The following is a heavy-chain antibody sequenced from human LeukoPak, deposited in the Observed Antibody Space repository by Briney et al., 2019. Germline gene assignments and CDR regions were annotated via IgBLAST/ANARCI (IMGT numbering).Heavy chain of an antibody. CDR2: LYGSGERT. CDR1: GFTFSTYS. D-gene: IGHD6-19*01. V-gene: IGHV3-23*01. Sequence: GGSLRLSCAASGFTFSTYSMTWVRQAPGKGLEWVSSLYGSGERTFYADPVRGRFTVSRDNSQNTLYLEMNSLRAEDTAVYFCAKDVVPDSGWDLDHWGQGTLVTVSS. CDR3: AKDVVPDSGWDLDH. J-gene: IGHJ4*02.